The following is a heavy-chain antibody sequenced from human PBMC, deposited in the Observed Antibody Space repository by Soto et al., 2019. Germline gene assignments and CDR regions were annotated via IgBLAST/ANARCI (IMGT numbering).Heavy chain of an antibody. J-gene: IGHJ6*02. V-gene: IGHV1-69*01. Sequence: QVQLVQSGAEVKKPGSSVKVSCKASGGTFSSYAISWVRQAPGQGLEWMGGIIPIFGTANYAQKFQGRVTITADESTSTAYMELRSLRSEDTAVYYCAREEGEMATIQDYYYYGMDVWGQGTTFTVSS. CDR3: AREEGEMATIQDYYYYGMDV. CDR2: IIPIFGTA. CDR1: GGTFSSYA. D-gene: IGHD5-12*01.